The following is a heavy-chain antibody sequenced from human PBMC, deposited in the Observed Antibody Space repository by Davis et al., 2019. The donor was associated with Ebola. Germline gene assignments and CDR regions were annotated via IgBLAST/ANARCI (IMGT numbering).Heavy chain of an antibody. D-gene: IGHD3-22*01. CDR2: IIPMFRSP. CDR1: GDTFSSFG. J-gene: IGHJ5*02. Sequence: SSVTVSCKTSGDTFSSFGISWVRQAPGQGLEWMGGIIPMFRSPNYAQKFQGRVTITADESTRTVYMELSSLGSEDTAVYYCARVRTGYYYDSSDSPSWFDPWGQGTLITVSS. CDR3: ARVRTGYYYDSSDSPSWFDP. V-gene: IGHV1-69*13.